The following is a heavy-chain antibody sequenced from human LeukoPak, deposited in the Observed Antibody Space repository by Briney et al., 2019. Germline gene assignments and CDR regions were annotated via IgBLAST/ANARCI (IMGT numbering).Heavy chain of an antibody. CDR3: TRGRGWLAPFDF. D-gene: IGHD3-22*01. Sequence: ASVEVSCKASGYTFTTYDINWVRQAPGQGLEWMGWMNPKSGNTGVAQKVQGRLTMTRNSSTTTAYMELRGLRFEDTAVYYCTRGRGWLAPFDFWGQGTLVTVSS. CDR1: GYTFTTYD. CDR2: MNPKSGNT. J-gene: IGHJ4*02. V-gene: IGHV1-8*01.